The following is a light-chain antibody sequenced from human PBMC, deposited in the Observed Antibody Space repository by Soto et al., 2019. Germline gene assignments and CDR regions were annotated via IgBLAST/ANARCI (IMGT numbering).Light chain of an antibody. CDR3: SSYTSTSNVV. Sequence: QSVLTQPSSVSGSPGQSITISCTGTNSDVGGYNYVSWYQQHPGKAPKLMIYDVSNRPSGVSSRFSGSRSGNRASLTISGLQAEDEADYYCSSYTSTSNVVFGGGTKLTVL. J-gene: IGLJ2*01. CDR2: DVS. V-gene: IGLV2-14*01. CDR1: NSDVGGYNY.